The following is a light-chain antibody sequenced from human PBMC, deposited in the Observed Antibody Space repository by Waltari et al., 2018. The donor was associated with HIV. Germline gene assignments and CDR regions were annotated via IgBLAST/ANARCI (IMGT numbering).Light chain of an antibody. J-gene: IGLJ3*02. Sequence: QAVLTQPSSLSASPGASASLTCTLRSGINVATYRIYWYQQKPGSPPQYLLRYRSDSDKQLGSGVPSRFSGSKDASANAGILLISGLQSDDDADYYCMIWHSSAWVFGGGTKLTVL. CDR3: MIWHSSAWV. V-gene: IGLV5-45*02. CDR1: SGINVATYR. CDR2: YRSDSDK.